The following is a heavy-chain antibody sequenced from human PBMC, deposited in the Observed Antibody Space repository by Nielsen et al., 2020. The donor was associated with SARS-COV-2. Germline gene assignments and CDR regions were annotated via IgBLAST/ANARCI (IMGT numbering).Heavy chain of an antibody. CDR3: ARTAAVVAATHHSFDI. V-gene: IGHV1-18*04. CDR1: GYTFTSYG. D-gene: IGHD2-15*01. Sequence: ASVKVSCKASGYTFTSYGISWVRQAPGQGLEWMGWTSAYNGNTNYAQKLQGRVTMTTDTSTSTAYMELRSLRSDDTAVYYCARTAAVVAATHHSFDIWGQGTMVTVSS. CDR2: TSAYNGNT. J-gene: IGHJ3*02.